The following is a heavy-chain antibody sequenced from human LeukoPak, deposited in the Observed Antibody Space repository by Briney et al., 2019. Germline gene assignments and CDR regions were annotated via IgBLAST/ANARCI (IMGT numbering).Heavy chain of an antibody. CDR2: IYYIGST. V-gene: IGHV4-59*01. CDR3: SGGRAYREYVFEL. Sequence: SETLSLTCTVSGGSISSYFWSWIRQPPGKGLEWIGYIYYIGSTNYNPSLKSRVTISVDTTKNQFSLKLSPVTAADTAGYYYSGGRAYREYVFELWGQGTLVSVFS. J-gene: IGHJ4*02. D-gene: IGHD3-16*01. CDR1: GGSISSYF.